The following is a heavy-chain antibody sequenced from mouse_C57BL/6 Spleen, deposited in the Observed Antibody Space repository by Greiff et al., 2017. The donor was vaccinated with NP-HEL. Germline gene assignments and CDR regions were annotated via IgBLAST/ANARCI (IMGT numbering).Heavy chain of an antibody. J-gene: IGHJ4*01. CDR1: GYTFTDYY. D-gene: IGHD2-5*01. Sequence: EVQLQQSGPELVKPGASVKISCKASGYTFTDYYMNWVKQSHGKSLEWIGDINPNNGGTSYNQKFKGKATLTVDKSSSTAYMELRSLTSEDSAVYDGEQGVTEGYYAMDYWGQGTSVTVSA. V-gene: IGHV1-26*01. CDR2: INPNNGGT. CDR3: EQGVTEGYYAMDY.